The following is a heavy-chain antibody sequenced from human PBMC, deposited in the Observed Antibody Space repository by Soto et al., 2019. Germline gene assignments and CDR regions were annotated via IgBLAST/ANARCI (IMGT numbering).Heavy chain of an antibody. CDR2: IYYSGST. J-gene: IGHJ6*02. CDR3: ARDRVVRGVTKGYYYYYGMDV. Sequence: QVQLQESGPGLVKPSQTLSLTCTVSGGSISSGGYYWSWIRQHPGKGLEWIGYIYYSGSTYYNPSLKSRVTISVDTSKNQFSLKLSSVTAADTAVYYCARDRVVRGVTKGYYYYYGMDVWGQGTTVTVSS. V-gene: IGHV4-31*03. CDR1: GGSISSGGYY. D-gene: IGHD3-10*01.